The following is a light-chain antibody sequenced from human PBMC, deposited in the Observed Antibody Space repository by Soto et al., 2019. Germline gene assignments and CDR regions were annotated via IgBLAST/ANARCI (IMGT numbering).Light chain of an antibody. CDR2: YVS. V-gene: IGKV2-30*01. J-gene: IGKJ3*01. CDR1: QSLVSSDGNTY. Sequence: DVVMTQSPLSLPVTLGQPASISCRSSQSLVSSDGNTYLNWFQQRPGQSPRRLIYYVSNRDSGVPDRFSGSGSCTDFTLRISRVEAEDVGVYYCMQGTHWPLTFGPGTKVDIK. CDR3: MQGTHWPLT.